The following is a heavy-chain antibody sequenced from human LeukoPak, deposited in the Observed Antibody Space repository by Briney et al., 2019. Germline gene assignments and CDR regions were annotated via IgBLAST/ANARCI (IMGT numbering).Heavy chain of an antibody. J-gene: IGHJ6*02. CDR2: VDPNSEGT. D-gene: IGHD3-3*01. Sequence: ASVKVSCKASGYTFTDCYIHWVRQVPGQGLEWMGWVDPNSEGTNYAQKLQARVTMTRDTSISTAYMELSRLRSDDTAVYYCARVRFFYYGMDVWGQGTTVTVSS. CDR1: GYTFTDCY. CDR3: ARVRFFYYGMDV. V-gene: IGHV1-2*02.